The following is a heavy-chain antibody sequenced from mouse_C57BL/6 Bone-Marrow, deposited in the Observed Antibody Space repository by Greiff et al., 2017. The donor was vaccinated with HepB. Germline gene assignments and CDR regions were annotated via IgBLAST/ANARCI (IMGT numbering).Heavy chain of an antibody. Sequence: EVMLVESGGGLVQSGRSLRLSCATSGFTFSDFYMEWVRQAPGKGLEWIAASRNKANDYTTEYSASVKGRFIVSRDTSQSILYLQMNALRAEDTAIYYCARDGLGLDYWGQGTTLTVSS. D-gene: IGHD4-1*01. CDR3: ARDGLGLDY. CDR2: SRNKANDYTT. J-gene: IGHJ2*01. CDR1: GFTFSDFY. V-gene: IGHV7-1*01.